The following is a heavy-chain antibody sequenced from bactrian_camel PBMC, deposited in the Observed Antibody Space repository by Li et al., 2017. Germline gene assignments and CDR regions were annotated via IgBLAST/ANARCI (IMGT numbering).Heavy chain of an antibody. J-gene: IGHJ6*01. CDR3: AAGCTEVWSDYVVTETDFAY. V-gene: IGHV3S28*01. Sequence: QLVESGGGSVQAGGSLSVSCVASGYTRTSNCMGWFRQAPGQEREGVATISKAGSFARYSDSVKGRFTISLDNAKNTLYLQMNSLQPDDTAMYYCAAGCTEVWSDYVVTETDFAYWGQGTQVTVS. D-gene: IGHD4*01. CDR1: GYTRTSNC. CDR2: ISKAGSFA.